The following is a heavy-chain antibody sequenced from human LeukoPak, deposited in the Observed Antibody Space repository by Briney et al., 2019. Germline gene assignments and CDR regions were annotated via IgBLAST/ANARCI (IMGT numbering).Heavy chain of an antibody. CDR2: ISGSGGST. D-gene: IGHD1-20*01. Sequence: GGSLRLSCAASGFTFSSYAMSWVRQAPGKGLEWVSAISGSGGSTYYADSVKGRFTISRDNSKNTLYLQMNGLRAEDTAVYYCAKFSAQITQTDYGMDVWGQGTTVTVSS. J-gene: IGHJ6*02. CDR3: AKFSAQITQTDYGMDV. V-gene: IGHV3-23*01. CDR1: GFTFSSYA.